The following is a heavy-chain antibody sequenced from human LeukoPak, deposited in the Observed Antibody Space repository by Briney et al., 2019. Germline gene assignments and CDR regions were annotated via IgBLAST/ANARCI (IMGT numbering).Heavy chain of an antibody. CDR2: INHDGSLR. CDR1: GFSLTNYG. Sequence: GGSLGLSCAASGFSLTNYGMHWVRQTPGKGLVWVSHINHDGSLRNYADSVKGRFTVSRDIAKNTLYLHMSSLGAGDSAIYYCSRDVFSLGDSWGLGTLVIVSS. D-gene: IGHD5/OR15-5a*01. J-gene: IGHJ4*02. V-gene: IGHV3-74*01. CDR3: SRDVFSLGDS.